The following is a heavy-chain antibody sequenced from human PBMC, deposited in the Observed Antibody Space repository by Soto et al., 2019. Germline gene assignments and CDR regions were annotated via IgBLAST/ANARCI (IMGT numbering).Heavy chain of an antibody. V-gene: IGHV3-21*01. D-gene: IGHD6-19*01. CDR1: GFTLSRYS. CDR3: ARDLRPVAGLMDV. J-gene: IGHJ6*02. CDR2: ISSSSSYI. Sequence: GGSLRLSCVASGFTLSRYSMNWVRQAPGKGLEWVSSISSSSSYIYYADSVKGRFTISRDNAKNSLYLQMNSLRAEDTAVYYCARDLRPVAGLMDVWGQGTTVTVSS.